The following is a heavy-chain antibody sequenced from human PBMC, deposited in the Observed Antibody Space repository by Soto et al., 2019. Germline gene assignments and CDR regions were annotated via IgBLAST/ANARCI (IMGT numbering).Heavy chain of an antibody. CDR1: GFTFSSYA. Sequence: PGGSLRLSCAASGFTFSSYAMSWVRQAPGKGLEWVSAISGSGGSTYYADSVKGRFTISRDNSKNTLYLQMNSLRAEDTAVYYCVSDRRYDILTEGDYYGMDVWGQGTTVTVSS. CDR2: ISGSGGST. J-gene: IGHJ6*02. V-gene: IGHV3-23*01. D-gene: IGHD3-9*01. CDR3: VSDRRYDILTEGDYYGMDV.